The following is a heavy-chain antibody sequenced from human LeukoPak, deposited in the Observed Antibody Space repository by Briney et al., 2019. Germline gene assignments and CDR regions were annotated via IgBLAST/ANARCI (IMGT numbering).Heavy chain of an antibody. CDR3: TTWSSQFDY. CDR1: GFTFSDTW. J-gene: IGHJ4*02. V-gene: IGHV3-15*01. CDR2: IQSKTDGGTT. Sequence: PGGSLRLSCAASGFTFSDTWMTWVRPAPGKGMECVGFIQSKTDGGTTDSATPVKGRFTVSRDDSKNTLYLQMSSLKTEDTAVYYCTTWSSQFDYWGQGTLVTVSS. D-gene: IGHD6-6*01.